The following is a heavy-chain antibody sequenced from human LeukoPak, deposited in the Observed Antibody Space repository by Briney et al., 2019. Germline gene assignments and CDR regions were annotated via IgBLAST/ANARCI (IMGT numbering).Heavy chain of an antibody. CDR3: ARDLAVAGTGYYYYYGMDV. V-gene: IGHV3-21*01. J-gene: IGHJ6*02. CDR1: GFTFSSYS. Sequence: GGSLRLSCAASGFTFSSYSMNWVRQAPGKGLEWVSSISSSSSYIYYADSVKGRFTISRDNAKSSLYLQMNSLRAEDTAVYYCARDLAVAGTGYYYYYGMDVWGQGTTVTVSS. CDR2: ISSSSSYI. D-gene: IGHD6-19*01.